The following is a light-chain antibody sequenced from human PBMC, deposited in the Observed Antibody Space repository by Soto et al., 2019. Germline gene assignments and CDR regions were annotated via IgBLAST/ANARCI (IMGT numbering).Light chain of an antibody. J-gene: IGKJ5*01. CDR1: QSVTTN. Sequence: EIVMTQSPVTLSVTPGERATLYCRASQSVTTNLAWYQQKPGQAPRLLLYGASTRATGIPVRFSGSGFGTEFTLTISSLQSEDFAVYYCQQYKNWPLFGQGTRLENK. V-gene: IGKV3-15*01. CDR2: GAS. CDR3: QQYKNWPL.